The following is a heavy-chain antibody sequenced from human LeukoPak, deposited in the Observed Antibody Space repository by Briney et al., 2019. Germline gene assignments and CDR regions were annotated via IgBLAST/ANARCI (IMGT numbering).Heavy chain of an antibody. CDR3: AKGGYELYNWFDP. D-gene: IGHD5-12*01. V-gene: IGHV3-9*01. J-gene: IGHJ5*02. CDR2: ISWNSGSI. CDR1: GFTFDDYA. Sequence: GGSLRLSCAASGFTFDDYAMHWVRQAPGKGLEWVSGISWNSGSIGYADSVKGRFTISRDNAKNSLYLRMNSLRAEDTALYYCAKGGYELYNWFDPWGQGTLVTVSS.